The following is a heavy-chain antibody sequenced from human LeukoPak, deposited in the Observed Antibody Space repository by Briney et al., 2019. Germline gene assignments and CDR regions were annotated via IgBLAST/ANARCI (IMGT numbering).Heavy chain of an antibody. CDR3: ARLRYSSGWYLLAFDY. CDR2: IYYSGST. Sequence: SETLSLTCTVSGGSISSYYWSWIRQPPGKGLEWIGYIYYSGSTNYNPSLKSRVTISVDTSKNQFSLKLSSVTAADTAVYYCARLRYSSGWYLLAFDYWGQGTLVTVSS. V-gene: IGHV4-59*01. J-gene: IGHJ4*02. CDR1: GGSISSYY. D-gene: IGHD6-19*01.